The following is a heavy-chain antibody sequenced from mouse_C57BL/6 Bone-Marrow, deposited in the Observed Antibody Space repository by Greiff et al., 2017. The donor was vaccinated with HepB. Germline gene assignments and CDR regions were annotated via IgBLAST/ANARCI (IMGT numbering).Heavy chain of an antibody. D-gene: IGHD1-1*01. CDR3: ARATTVVGYYAMDY. Sequence: EVKLVESGGGLVKPGGSLKLSCAASGFTFSDYGMHWVRQAPEKGLEWVAYISSGSSTIYYADTVKGRFTISRDNAKNTLFLQMTSLRSEDTAMYYCARATTVVGYYAMDYWGQGTSVTVSS. V-gene: IGHV5-17*01. CDR1: GFTFSDYG. CDR2: ISSGSSTI. J-gene: IGHJ4*01.